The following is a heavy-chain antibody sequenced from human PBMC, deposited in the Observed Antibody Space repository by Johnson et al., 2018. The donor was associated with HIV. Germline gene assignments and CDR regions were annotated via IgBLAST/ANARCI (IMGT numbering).Heavy chain of an antibody. V-gene: IGHV3-15*01. CDR1: GFTFSNAW. CDR3: AKDLYSSSWTNDAFDI. D-gene: IGHD6-13*01. J-gene: IGHJ3*02. Sequence: VQLVESGGGVVQPGRSLRLSCVASGFTFSNAWMSWVRQAPGKGLAWVGRIKSKTDGGTTDYAAPVKGRFTISRDDSKNTRYMQMNSLKTEDTAVYYCAKDLYSSSWTNDAFDIWGQGTMVTVSS. CDR2: IKSKTDGGTT.